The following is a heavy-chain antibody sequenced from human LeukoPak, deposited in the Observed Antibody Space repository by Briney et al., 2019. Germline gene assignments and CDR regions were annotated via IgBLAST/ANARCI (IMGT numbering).Heavy chain of an antibody. CDR2: ISSSSSTI. V-gene: IGHV3-48*01. CDR1: GFTFSSYS. D-gene: IGHD3-16*02. CDR3: ARVVWGGYRKGY. J-gene: IGHJ4*02. Sequence: GGSLRLSCAASGFTFSSYSMNWVRQAPGKGLEWVSYISSSSSTIYYADSVRGRFTISRDNAKNSLYLQMNSLRAEDTAVYYCARVVWGGYRKGYWGQGSLVTVSS.